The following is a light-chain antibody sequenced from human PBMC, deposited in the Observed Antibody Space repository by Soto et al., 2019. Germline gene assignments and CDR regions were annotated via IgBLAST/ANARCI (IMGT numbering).Light chain of an antibody. Sequence: DIQMTQSPSTLSASVGERVSINCRASQSISAWLAWYQQKPGKAPRLLIYKASTLEIGVPSRFSGSGSGTEFTLTISSLQPDDVATYYCQQYNDYSLTFGQGTKVEIK. CDR2: KAS. CDR3: QQYNDYSLT. V-gene: IGKV1-5*03. J-gene: IGKJ1*01. CDR1: QSISAW.